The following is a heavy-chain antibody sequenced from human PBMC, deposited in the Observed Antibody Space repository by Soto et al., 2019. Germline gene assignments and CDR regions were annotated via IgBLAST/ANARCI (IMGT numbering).Heavy chain of an antibody. CDR3: TTGLDY. CDR1: GFTFSDSA. V-gene: IGHV3-73*01. J-gene: IGHJ4*02. CDR2: IRSKTNSYAT. D-gene: IGHD1-1*01. Sequence: GGSLRLSCAASGFTFSDSAIHWVRQASGKGLEWVGRIRSKTNSYATAYAVSVKGRFTISRDDSTAYLQMNGLKTEDTAVYYCTTGLDYWGQGTLVTVSS.